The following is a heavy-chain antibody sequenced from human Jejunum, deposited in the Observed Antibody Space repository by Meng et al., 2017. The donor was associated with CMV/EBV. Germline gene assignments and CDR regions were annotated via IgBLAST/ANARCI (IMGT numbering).Heavy chain of an antibody. CDR3: ARDPPTWAAAGVNY. D-gene: IGHD6-13*01. Sequence: ASGFTVSRNYMSWVRQAPGKGLEWVSLIYSGGSTYYADSVKGRFTISRDNSKNTLYLQMNSLRPDDTAVYYCARDPPTWAAAGVNYWGQGTLVTVSS. V-gene: IGHV3-66*02. CDR1: GFTVSRNY. CDR2: IYSGGST. J-gene: IGHJ4*02.